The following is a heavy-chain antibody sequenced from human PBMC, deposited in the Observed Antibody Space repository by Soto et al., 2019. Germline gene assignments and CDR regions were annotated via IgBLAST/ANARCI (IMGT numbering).Heavy chain of an antibody. CDR3: AREMAIVVVPAAINPEPGSFISHYGMDV. J-gene: IGHJ6*02. D-gene: IGHD2-2*03. CDR1: GGTFSSYA. V-gene: IGHV1-69*13. Sequence: VASVKVSCKASGGTFSSYAISWVRQAPGQGLEWMGGIIPIFGTANYAQKFQGRVTITADESTSTAYMELSSLRSEDTAVYYCAREMAIVVVPAAINPEPGSFISHYGMDVWGQGTTVTVSS. CDR2: IIPIFGTA.